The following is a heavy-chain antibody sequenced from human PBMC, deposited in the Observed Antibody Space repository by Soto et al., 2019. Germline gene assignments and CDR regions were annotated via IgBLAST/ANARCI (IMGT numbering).Heavy chain of an antibody. CDR1: GFTFRNHG. Sequence: QVQLVESGGGVVQPGRSLRLSCEGSGFTFRNHGMHWIRQSPGKGLEWLAVIWYDGSEKYYADSVKGRFTISRDNSKNTLYLQMNSLIVEDTAIYYCARWSNNKVVDPWGQGTVVTVS. D-gene: IGHD1-1*01. CDR2: IWYDGSEK. V-gene: IGHV3-33*01. CDR3: ARWSNNKVVDP. J-gene: IGHJ5*02.